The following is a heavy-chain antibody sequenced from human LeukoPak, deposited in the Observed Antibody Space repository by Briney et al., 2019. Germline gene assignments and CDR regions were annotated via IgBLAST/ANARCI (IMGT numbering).Heavy chain of an antibody. V-gene: IGHV4-39*01. CDR3: VVYSSGYLFDL. J-gene: IGHJ5*02. Sequence: SETLSLTCSVSGGSISSSNYYWAGIRQPPGKGLEWIGSIYYSGSTYYNPSLKSRVTISVDTSKNQFSLKLSFVTAADTAVYYCVVYSSGYLFDLWGQGTLVTVSS. CDR2: IYYSGST. D-gene: IGHD3-22*01. CDR1: GGSISSSNYY.